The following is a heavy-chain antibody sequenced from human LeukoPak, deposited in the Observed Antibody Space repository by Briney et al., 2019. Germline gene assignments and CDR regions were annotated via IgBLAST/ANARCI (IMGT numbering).Heavy chain of an antibody. J-gene: IGHJ4*02. D-gene: IGHD3-3*01. CDR1: GFTFSSYS. CDR3: ARGENWYYDFWSGYYTLGLYYFDY. V-gene: IGHV3-21*04. Sequence: PGGSLRLSCAASGFTFSSYSMNWVRQAPGKGLEWVSSISSSSSYIYYADSVKGRFTISRDNAKNSLYLQMNSLRSEDTAVYYCARGENWYYDFWSGYYTLGLYYFDYWGQGTLVTVSS. CDR2: ISSSSSYI.